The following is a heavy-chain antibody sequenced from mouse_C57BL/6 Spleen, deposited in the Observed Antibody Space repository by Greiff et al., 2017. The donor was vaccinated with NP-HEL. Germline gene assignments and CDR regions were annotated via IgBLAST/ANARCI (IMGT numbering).Heavy chain of an antibody. D-gene: IGHD1-1*01. CDR2: IYPGDGDT. CDR1: GYAFSSYW. Sequence: VQLVESGAELVKPGASVKISCKASGYAFSSYWMNWVKQRPGKGLEWIGQIYPGDGDTNYNGKFKGKATLTADKSSSTAYMQLSSLTSEDSAVYFCARSGYYGSSPFAYWGQGTLVTVSA. CDR3: ARSGYYGSSPFAY. J-gene: IGHJ3*01. V-gene: IGHV1-80*01.